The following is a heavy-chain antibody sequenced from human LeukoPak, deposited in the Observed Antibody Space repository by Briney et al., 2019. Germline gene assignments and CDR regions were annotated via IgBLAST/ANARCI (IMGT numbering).Heavy chain of an antibody. CDR2: ISGDGSTT. Sequence: PGGSLRLSYAASGFTFSKAWMTWVRQAPGKGLVWVSRISGDGSTTRYADSVKGRFTISRDNAKNTLFLQMSSLRAEDTAVYYCASHLSSSGFDYWGQGTLVTVSS. V-gene: IGHV3-74*01. D-gene: IGHD6-6*01. CDR1: GFTFSKAW. CDR3: ASHLSSSGFDY. J-gene: IGHJ4*02.